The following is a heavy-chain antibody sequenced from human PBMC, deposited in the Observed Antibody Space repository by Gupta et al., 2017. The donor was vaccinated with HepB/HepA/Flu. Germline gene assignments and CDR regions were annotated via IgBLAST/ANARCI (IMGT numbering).Heavy chain of an antibody. Sequence: VQLEESGGGVVQPGRSLRLSCAASGFPFNGYAMHWVRQAPGKGLEWVAVVSSDGNNIYYTESVKGRFTISRDNSKNTVDLQMNSLRPEDTAVYYCAKSLKFCTSVSCYSPFEYWGQGALVTVSS. CDR3: AKSLKFCTSVSCYSPFEY. V-gene: IGHV3-30*18. CDR2: VSSDGNNI. D-gene: IGHD2-15*01. CDR1: GFPFNGYA. J-gene: IGHJ4*02.